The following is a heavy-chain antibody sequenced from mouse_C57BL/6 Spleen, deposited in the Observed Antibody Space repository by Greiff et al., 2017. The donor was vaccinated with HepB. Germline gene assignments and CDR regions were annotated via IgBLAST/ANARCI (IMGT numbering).Heavy chain of an antibody. Sequence: QVHVKQSGAELAKPGASVKLSCKASGYTFTSYWMHWVKQRPGQGLEWIGYINPSSGYTKYNQKFKDKATLTADKSSSTAYMQLSSLTYEDSAVYYCARSFITTVVDYWGQGTTLTVSS. CDR3: ARSFITTVVDY. CDR2: INPSSGYT. J-gene: IGHJ2*01. CDR1: GYTFTSYW. V-gene: IGHV1-7*01. D-gene: IGHD1-1*01.